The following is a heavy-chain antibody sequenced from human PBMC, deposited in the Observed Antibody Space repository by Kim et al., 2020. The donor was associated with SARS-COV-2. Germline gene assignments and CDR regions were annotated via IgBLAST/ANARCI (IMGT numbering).Heavy chain of an antibody. CDR3: ARDSAATANWEFDY. Sequence: GQKLQGRVTMTRDTSINSAYMELNTLMSDDTAIYYCARDSAATANWEFDYWGQGTQVTVSS. V-gene: IGHV1-2*02. J-gene: IGHJ4*02. D-gene: IGHD6-25*01.